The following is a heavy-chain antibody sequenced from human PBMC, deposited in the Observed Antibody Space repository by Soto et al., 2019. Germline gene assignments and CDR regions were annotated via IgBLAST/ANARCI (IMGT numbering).Heavy chain of an antibody. D-gene: IGHD7-27*01. CDR1: GGSFSGYY. V-gene: IGHV4-34*01. J-gene: IGHJ6*03. CDR3: ARWVALGYYYMDV. CDR2: INHSGST. Sequence: SETLSLTCAVYGGSFSGYYWSWIRQPPGKGLEWIGEINHSGSTNYNPSLKSRVTISVDTSKNQFSLKLSSVTAADTAVYYCARWVALGYYYMDVWGKGTTVTVSS.